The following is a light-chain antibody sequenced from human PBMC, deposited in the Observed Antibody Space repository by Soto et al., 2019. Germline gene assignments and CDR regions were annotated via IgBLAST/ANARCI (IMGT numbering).Light chain of an antibody. CDR2: KAS. CDR1: QSIGNW. J-gene: IGKJ2*01. CDR3: QQYDSYPYT. V-gene: IGKV1-5*03. Sequence: DIPMTQSPSTLSASEGDRVTITCRASQSIGNWLAWYQQKTGKAPKLLIYKASILQSGVPARFSGSGSGTEFTLTISSLQPDDFATYYCQQYDSYPYTIGQGTKLEIK.